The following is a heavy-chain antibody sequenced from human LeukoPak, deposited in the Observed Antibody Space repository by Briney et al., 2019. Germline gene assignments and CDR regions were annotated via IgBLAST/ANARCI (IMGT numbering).Heavy chain of an antibody. D-gene: IGHD3-22*01. V-gene: IGHV1-2*02. CDR1: GYTFTGYY. CDR3: ARERRARTYYYDSSAGCWFDP. Sequence: GASVKVSCKASGYTFTGYYMHWVRQAPGQGLEWMGWINPNSGGTNYAQKFQGRVTMTRDTSISTAYMELSRLRSDDTAVYYCARERRARTYYYDSSAGCWFDPWGQGTLVTVSS. J-gene: IGHJ5*02. CDR2: INPNSGGT.